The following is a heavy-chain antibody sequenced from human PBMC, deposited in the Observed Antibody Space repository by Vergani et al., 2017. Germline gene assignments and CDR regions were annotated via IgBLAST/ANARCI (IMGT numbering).Heavy chain of an antibody. J-gene: IGHJ6*02. D-gene: IGHD3-10*01. V-gene: IGHV3-13*05. CDR3: ARGHITMVRGVIITTSGMDV. CDR2: IGTAGDP. Sequence: EVQLVESGGGLVQPGGSLRLSCAASGFTFSSYDMHWVRQATGKGLEWVSAIGTAGDPYYPGSVKGRFTISRENAKNSLYLQMNSLRAGDTAVYYWARGHITMVRGVIITTSGMDVGGEGTTVTVS. CDR1: GFTFSSYD.